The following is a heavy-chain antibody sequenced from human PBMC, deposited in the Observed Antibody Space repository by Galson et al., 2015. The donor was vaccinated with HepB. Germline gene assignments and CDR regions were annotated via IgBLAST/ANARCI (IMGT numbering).Heavy chain of an antibody. CDR1: GYTLTELS. J-gene: IGHJ5*02. V-gene: IGHV1-24*01. CDR2: FDPEDGET. D-gene: IGHD3-22*01. CDR3: ATAQITMIVVPESVPGWFDP. Sequence: SVKVSCKVSGYTLTELSMHWVRQAPGKGLEWMGGFDPEDGETIYAQKFQGRVTMTEDTSTDTAYMELSSLRSEDTAVYYCATAQITMIVVPESVPGWFDPWGQGTLVTVSS.